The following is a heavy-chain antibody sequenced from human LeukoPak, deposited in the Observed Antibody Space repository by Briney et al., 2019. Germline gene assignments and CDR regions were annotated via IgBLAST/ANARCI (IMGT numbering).Heavy chain of an antibody. CDR1: GFTFSNYY. V-gene: IGHV3-30*02. J-gene: IGHJ4*02. D-gene: IGHD3-22*01. CDR2: VHHNGSER. CDR3: ATGSGYYYDH. Sequence: GGSLRLSCAASGFTFSNYYMHWVRQAPGKGLEWVAVVHHNGSERYYADSVKGRFTISRDNSKNTLYVQMDSLRVEDTAVYYCATGSGYYYDHWGQGTLVTVSS.